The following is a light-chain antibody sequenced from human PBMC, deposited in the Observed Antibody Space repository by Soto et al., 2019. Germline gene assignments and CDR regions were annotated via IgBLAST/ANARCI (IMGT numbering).Light chain of an antibody. CDR3: QQRTNWPFT. CDR1: QSVSSY. CDR2: DAS. J-gene: IGKJ5*01. V-gene: IGKV3-11*01. Sequence: EIVLTQSPATLSLSPGERATLSCRASQSVSSYLAWYQQKPGQAPRLLMYDASNRATGIPARFSGSGSGTDFTLTISSLEPEDFAVYHCQQRTNWPFTFGQGTRLEIK.